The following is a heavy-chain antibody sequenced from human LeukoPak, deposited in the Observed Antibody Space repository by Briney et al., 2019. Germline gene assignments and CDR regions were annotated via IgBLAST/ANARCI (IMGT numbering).Heavy chain of an antibody. V-gene: IGHV4-34*01. CDR3: ARLRAVLRYYLNEYYFDF. J-gene: IGHJ4*02. Sequence: PSETLSLTCTVSGGSFSGFYWSWIRQSPGKGLEWIGEINHSGSTNYNPSLESRVTISVDTSKNQFSLKLSSVTAADTAVYYCARLRAVLRYYLNEYYFDFWGQGTLVTVSS. CDR2: INHSGST. CDR1: GGSFSGFY. D-gene: IGHD3-9*01.